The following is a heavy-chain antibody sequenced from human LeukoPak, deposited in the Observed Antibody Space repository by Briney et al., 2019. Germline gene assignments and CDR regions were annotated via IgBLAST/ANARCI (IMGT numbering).Heavy chain of an antibody. V-gene: IGHV4-61*08. J-gene: IGHJ4*02. CDR1: GGSISSGGYY. CDR2: IYYSGST. Sequence: NPSQTLSLTCTVSGGSISSGGYYWSWIRQPPGKGLEWIGYIYYSGSTNYNPSLKSRVTISVDTSKNQFSLKLSSVTAADTAVYYCARDSGYSSGWSQIDYWGQGTLVTVSS. CDR3: ARDSGYSSGWSQIDY. D-gene: IGHD6-19*01.